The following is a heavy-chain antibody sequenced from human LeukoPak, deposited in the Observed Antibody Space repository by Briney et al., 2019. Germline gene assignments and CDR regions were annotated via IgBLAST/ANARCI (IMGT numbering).Heavy chain of an antibody. V-gene: IGHV4-30-4*01. Sequence: PSETLSLTCTVSGGSISSGDYYWSWIRQPPGKGLEWIGYIYFSGSTYYSPSLKSRVTISVDTSKNQFSLKLSSVTAADTAAYYCARATTVTIFDYWGQGTLVTVSS. J-gene: IGHJ4*02. CDR1: GGSISSGDYY. CDR3: ARATTVTIFDY. D-gene: IGHD4-17*01. CDR2: IYFSGST.